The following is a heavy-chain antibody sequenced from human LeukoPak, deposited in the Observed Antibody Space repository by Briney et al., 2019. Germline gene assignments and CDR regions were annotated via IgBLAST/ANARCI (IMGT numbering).Heavy chain of an antibody. CDR1: GFTFSSYW. V-gene: IGHV3-7*01. J-gene: IGHJ3*01. Sequence: GGSLRLSCAASGFTFSSYWMSRVRQAPGKGLEWVANIKQDGSEKYYVDSVKGRFTISRDNSKNTLYLQMNSLRAEDTAVYYCAKVAGGIPDIVVVLWGQGTMVTVSS. CDR3: AKVAGGIPDIVVVL. D-gene: IGHD2-2*01. CDR2: IKQDGSEK.